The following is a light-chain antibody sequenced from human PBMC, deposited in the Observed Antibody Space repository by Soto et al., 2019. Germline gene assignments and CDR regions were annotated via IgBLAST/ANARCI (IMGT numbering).Light chain of an antibody. CDR1: QDIRNF. V-gene: IGKV1-27*01. CDR3: QKYSSVPV. CDR2: AAS. Sequence: DIQMTQSPPSLSASVGDRVTITCRASQDIRNFVAWYQQKPGKAPTLLIFAASTWHSGVPSRFSGSGSGTDFTLTINSLQPEDVATYSCQKYSSVPVFGPGTKVEIK. J-gene: IGKJ3*01.